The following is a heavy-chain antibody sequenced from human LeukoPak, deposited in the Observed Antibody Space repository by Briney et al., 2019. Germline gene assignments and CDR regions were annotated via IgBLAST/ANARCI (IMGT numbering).Heavy chain of an antibody. V-gene: IGHV1-3*01. Sequence: ASVKVSCKAPGYTFTSYAMHWVRQAPGQRLEWMGWINAGNGNTKYSQKFQGRVTITRDTSASTAYMELSSLRSEDTAVYYCARDSHYGNFDYWGQGTLVTVSS. D-gene: IGHD3-10*01. CDR2: INAGNGNT. J-gene: IGHJ4*02. CDR3: ARDSHYGNFDY. CDR1: GYTFTSYA.